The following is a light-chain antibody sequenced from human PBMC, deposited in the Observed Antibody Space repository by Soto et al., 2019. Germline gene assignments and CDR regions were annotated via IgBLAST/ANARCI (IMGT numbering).Light chain of an antibody. Sequence: EIVLTQSPGTLSLSPGERATLSCRASQSVSSSYLAWYQQKPGQAPRLLIYGTSSRATAIPDRFSGSGSGTHFTLTISRLEPEDYAVYYCQQYRRSPPYTFGQGTKLEIK. CDR1: QSVSSSY. V-gene: IGKV3-20*01. J-gene: IGKJ2*01. CDR3: QQYRRSPPYT. CDR2: GTS.